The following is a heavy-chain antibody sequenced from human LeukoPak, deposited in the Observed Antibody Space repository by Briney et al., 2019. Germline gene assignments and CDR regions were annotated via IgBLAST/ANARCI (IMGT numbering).Heavy chain of an antibody. CDR1: GGSISSCGYY. J-gene: IGHJ6*02. V-gene: IGHV4-31*03. CDR3: ARDYDFWSGSYYYGMDV. D-gene: IGHD3-3*01. Sequence: SETLSLTCTVSGGSISSCGYYWSWIRQHPGKGLEWIGYIYYSGSTYYNPSLRSRVTISVDTSKNQFSLKLSSVTAADTAVYYCARDYDFWSGSYYYGMDVWGQGTTVTVSS. CDR2: IYYSGST.